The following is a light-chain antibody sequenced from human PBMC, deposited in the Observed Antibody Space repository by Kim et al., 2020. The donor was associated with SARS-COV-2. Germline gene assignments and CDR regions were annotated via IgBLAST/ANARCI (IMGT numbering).Light chain of an antibody. J-gene: IGKJ4*01. Sequence: SAGERATLSCRASQSLSSDLAWYQQRPGQAPRLLIYDAFTRATGIPARFSGSGSGTDFSLTISSLQSEDFGVYYCQQYNAWPLTFGGGTKVDIK. CDR1: QSLSSD. CDR3: QQYNAWPLT. CDR2: DAF. V-gene: IGKV3-15*01.